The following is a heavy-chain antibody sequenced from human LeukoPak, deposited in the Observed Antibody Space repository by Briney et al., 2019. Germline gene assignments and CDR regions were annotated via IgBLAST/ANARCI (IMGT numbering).Heavy chain of an antibody. Sequence: GGSQRLSCAASGFTFSNYATSWVRRAPGKGLEWVSSIRGHDGSLHYADSVKGRFTISSDNSWNTVYLQMNSLRRGDTAVYYCALQPYCTESECFGLDHWGQGIKVTVS. J-gene: IGHJ4*02. CDR1: GFTFSNYA. V-gene: IGHV3-23*01. CDR3: ALQPYCTESECFGLDH. CDR2: IRGHDGSL. D-gene: IGHD2-8*02.